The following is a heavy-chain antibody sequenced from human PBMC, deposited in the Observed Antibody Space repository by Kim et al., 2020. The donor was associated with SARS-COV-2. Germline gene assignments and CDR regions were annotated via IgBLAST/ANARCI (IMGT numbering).Heavy chain of an antibody. Sequence: SVKVSCKASGGTFSSYAISWVRQAPGQGLEWMGGIIPIFGTANYAQKFQGRVTITADKSTSTAYMELSSLRSEDTAVYYCARVWWRGLWFGELFSWFDPWGQGTLVTVSS. J-gene: IGHJ5*02. D-gene: IGHD3-10*01. V-gene: IGHV1-69*06. CDR1: GGTFSSYA. CDR2: IIPIFGTA. CDR3: ARVWWRGLWFGELFSWFDP.